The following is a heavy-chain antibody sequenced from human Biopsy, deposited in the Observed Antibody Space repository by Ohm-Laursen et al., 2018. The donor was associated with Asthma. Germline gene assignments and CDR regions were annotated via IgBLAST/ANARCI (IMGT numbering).Heavy chain of an antibody. CDR2: ISLDGSNK. V-gene: IGHV3-30*03. J-gene: IGHJ6*02. CDR1: GFSFSRYG. D-gene: IGHD2-21*02. Sequence: SLRLSCAASGFSFSRYGMHWVRQAPGKGLEGVAVISLDGSNKYYGDSVKGRFTIARDNSKNTVYLQMNSLRAEDTAVYYCASYEVVTAILPMDVWGQGTTVTVSS. CDR3: ASYEVVTAILPMDV.